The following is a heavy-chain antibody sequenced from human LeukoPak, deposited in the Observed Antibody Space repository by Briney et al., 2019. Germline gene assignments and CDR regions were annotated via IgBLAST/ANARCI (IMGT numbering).Heavy chain of an antibody. CDR2: ISSSSSYI. CDR3: ASYSGSYPPPFDY. V-gene: IGHV3-21*01. Sequence: GSLRLSCAASGFTFSSYSMNWVRQAPGKGLEWVSFISSSSSYIYYADSVKGRFTISRDNAKNSLYLQMNSLRAEDTAVYYCASYSGSYPPPFDYWGQGTLVTVSS. J-gene: IGHJ4*02. D-gene: IGHD1-26*01. CDR1: GFTFSSYS.